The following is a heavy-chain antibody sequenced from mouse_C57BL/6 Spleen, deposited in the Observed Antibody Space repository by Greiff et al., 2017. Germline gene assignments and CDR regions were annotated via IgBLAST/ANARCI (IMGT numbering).Heavy chain of an antibody. D-gene: IGHD1-1*01. CDR2: IDPSDSYT. J-gene: IGHJ1*03. V-gene: IGHV1-69*01. CDR1: GYTFTSYW. CDR3: ARRGGSSFYWYFDV. Sequence: VQLQQPGAELVMPGASVKLSCKASGYTFTSYWMHWVKQRPGQGLEWIGEIDPSDSYTNYNQKFKGKFTLTVDQSSSTAYMQLSSLTSEDSAVYYCARRGGSSFYWYFDVWGTGTTVTVSS.